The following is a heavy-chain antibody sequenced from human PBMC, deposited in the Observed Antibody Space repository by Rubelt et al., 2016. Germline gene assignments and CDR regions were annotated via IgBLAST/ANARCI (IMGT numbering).Heavy chain of an antibody. D-gene: IGHD3-3*01. CDR2: IYYSGST. V-gene: IGHV4-31*02. J-gene: IGHJ5*02. Sequence: QHPGKGLEWIGYIYYSGSTYYNPSLKSRVTISVDTSKNQFSLKLSSVTAADTAVYYCAREGLSRFLEWSTPDNWFDPWGQGTLVTVSS. CDR3: AREGLSRFLEWSTPDNWFDP.